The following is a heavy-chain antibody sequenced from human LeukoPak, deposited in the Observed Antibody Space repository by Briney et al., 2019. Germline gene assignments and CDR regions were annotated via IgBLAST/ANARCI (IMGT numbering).Heavy chain of an antibody. V-gene: IGHV5-51*01. CDR1: GFNFPNLW. CDR2: IYPGDSDT. CDR3: AIPNFDSRGYECDY. D-gene: IGHD3-22*01. Sequence: GESLKIFFKGPGFNFPNLWLAWVRQMPGKGLEWMGIIYPGDSDTRYSPSFQGQVTISADKSINTAYLQWSSLKASDTAMYYCAIPNFDSRGYECDYWGQGTLVTVSS. J-gene: IGHJ4*02.